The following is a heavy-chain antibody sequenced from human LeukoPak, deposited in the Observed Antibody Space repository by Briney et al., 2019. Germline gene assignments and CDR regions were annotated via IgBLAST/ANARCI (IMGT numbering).Heavy chain of an antibody. CDR3: ARDHGIFGVVIFYYYYGMDV. CDR2: ISAYNGNT. CDR1: GYTFTSYG. J-gene: IGHJ6*02. Sequence: ASVKVSCKASGYTFTSYGISWVRQAPGQGLEWVGWISAYNGNTNYAQKLQGRVTMTTDTSTSTAYMELRSLRSDDTAVYYCARDHGIFGVVIFYYYYGMDVWGQGTTVTVSS. D-gene: IGHD3-3*01. V-gene: IGHV1-18*01.